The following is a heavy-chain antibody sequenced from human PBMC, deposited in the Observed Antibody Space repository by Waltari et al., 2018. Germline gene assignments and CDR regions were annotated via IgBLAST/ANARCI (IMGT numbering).Heavy chain of an antibody. CDR3: AREGTLAYCSSTSCYTLDP. J-gene: IGHJ5*02. CDR2: IYYSGST. V-gene: IGHV4-31*03. D-gene: IGHD2-2*02. Sequence: QVQLQESGPGLVKPSQTLSLTCTVSGGSISSGGYYWSWIRQHPGKGLEWIGYIYYSGSTYYNPSLKSRVTISVDTSKNQFSLKLSSVTAADTAVYYCAREGTLAYCSSTSCYTLDPWGQGTLVTVSS. CDR1: GGSISSGGYY.